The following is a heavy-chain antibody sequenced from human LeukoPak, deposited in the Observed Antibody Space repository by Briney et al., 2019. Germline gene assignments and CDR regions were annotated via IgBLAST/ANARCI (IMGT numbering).Heavy chain of an antibody. V-gene: IGHV1-8*01. CDR3: ARGLQIVATPLNPPGPVDP. CDR2: MNPNSGNT. CDR1: GYTFTSYD. Sequence: ASVKVSCKASGYTFTSYDINWVRQATGQGLEWMGWMNPNSGNTGYAQKFQGRVTMTRNTSISTAYMELSSLRSEDTAVYYCARGLQIVATPLNPPGPVDPWGQGTLVTVSS. D-gene: IGHD5-12*01. J-gene: IGHJ5*02.